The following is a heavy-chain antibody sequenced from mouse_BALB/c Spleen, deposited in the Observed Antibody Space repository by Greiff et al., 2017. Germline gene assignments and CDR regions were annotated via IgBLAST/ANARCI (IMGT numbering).Heavy chain of an antibody. J-gene: IGHJ3*01. V-gene: IGHV5-15*02. CDR1: GFTFSDYG. D-gene: IGHD2-14*01. Sequence: EVQLVESGGGLVQPGGSRKLSCAASGFTFSDYGMAWVRQAPGKGPEWVAFISNLAYSIYYADTVTGRFTISRENAKNTLYLEMSSLRSEDTAMYYCARDGGYEGFAYWGQGTLVTVSA. CDR3: ARDGGYEGFAY. CDR2: ISNLAYSI.